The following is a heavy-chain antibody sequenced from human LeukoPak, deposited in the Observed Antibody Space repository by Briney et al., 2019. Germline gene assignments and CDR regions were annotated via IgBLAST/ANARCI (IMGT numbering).Heavy chain of an antibody. Sequence: GGSLRLSCAASGFTFSSYWMSWVRQAPGKGLEWVANIKEDGSEKYYVDSVKGRFTISRDNAKNSLYLQMNSLRAEDMALYYCARVGYTQDYWGQGTLVTVSS. CDR2: IKEDGSEK. D-gene: IGHD3-16*02. J-gene: IGHJ4*02. CDR1: GFTFSSYW. V-gene: IGHV3-7*01. CDR3: ARVGYTQDY.